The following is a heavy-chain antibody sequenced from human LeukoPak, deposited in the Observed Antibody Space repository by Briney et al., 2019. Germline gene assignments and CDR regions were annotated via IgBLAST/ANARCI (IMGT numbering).Heavy chain of an antibody. Sequence: SGGSLRLSCAASGFTFADFSMHWVRQVPGKGLEWVSLISWDGGSTFYADSVKGRFTISRDNSKNSLYLQMNSLRTEDTALYFCAKAGGLRWQATYWYFDLWGRGTLVTVSS. J-gene: IGHJ2*01. CDR1: GFTFADFS. CDR3: AKAGGLRWQATYWYFDL. V-gene: IGHV3-43*01. CDR2: ISWDGGST. D-gene: IGHD4-23*01.